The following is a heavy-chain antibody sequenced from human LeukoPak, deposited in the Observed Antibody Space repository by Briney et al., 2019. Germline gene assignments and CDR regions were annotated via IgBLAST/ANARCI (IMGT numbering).Heavy chain of an antibody. V-gene: IGHV3-7*01. Sequence: PGGSLRLSCAASGFTFSSYWMNWVRQAPGKGLEWVVNIKQDGSEKYYVDSVKGRFTISRDNAKNSLFLQMNNVRTEDTAVYYCARLGFTSGYGWDGDYYYYMDVWGKGITVTVSS. CDR2: IKQDGSEK. D-gene: IGHD1-1*01. J-gene: IGHJ6*03. CDR1: GFTFSSYW. CDR3: ARLGFTSGYGWDGDYYYYMDV.